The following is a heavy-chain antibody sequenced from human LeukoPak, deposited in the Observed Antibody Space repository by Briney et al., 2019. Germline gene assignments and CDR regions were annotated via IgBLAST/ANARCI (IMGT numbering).Heavy chain of an antibody. D-gene: IGHD2-15*01. CDR2: ISPNSGGT. V-gene: IGHV1-2*02. J-gene: IGHJ6*02. CDR1: GYTFTGYY. CDR3: ARALTVVVVAARDYYYYGMDV. Sequence: ASVKVSCKASGYTFTGYYMHWVRQAPGQGLEWMGWISPNSGGTNYAQKFQGRVTMTRDTSISTAYMELSRLRSDDTAVYYCARALTVVVVAARDYYYYGMDVWGQGTTVTVSS.